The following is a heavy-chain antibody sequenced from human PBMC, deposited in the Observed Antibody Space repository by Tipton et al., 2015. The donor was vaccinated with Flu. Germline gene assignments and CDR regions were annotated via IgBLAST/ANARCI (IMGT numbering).Heavy chain of an antibody. V-gene: IGHV4-39*01. CDR3: ARRDYSNYVSDPKNWFDP. D-gene: IGHD4-11*01. CDR1: GGSISSSNYF. CDR2: IYYSGNT. J-gene: IGHJ5*02. Sequence: TLSLTCTVSGGSISSSNYFWGWIRQPPGKGLEWIGSIYYSGNTYYNPSLKSRVTISVDTSKNQFSLRLRSVTAADTAVYYCARRDYSNYVSDPKNWFDPWGQGNLVTVSS.